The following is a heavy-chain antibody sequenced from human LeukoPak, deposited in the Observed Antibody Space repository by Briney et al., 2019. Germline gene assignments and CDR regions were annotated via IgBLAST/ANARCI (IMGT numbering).Heavy chain of an antibody. CDR2: IRSKAYGGTT. D-gene: IGHD6-13*01. CDR1: GFTFGDYA. Sequence: GGSLRLSCTASGFTFGDYAMSWFRQAPGKGLEWVGFIRSKAYGGTTEYAASVKGRFTISRDDSKSIAYLQMNSLKTEDTAMYYCTRERQQLVLLPFHWGQGTLVTVSS. CDR3: TRERQQLVLLPFH. J-gene: IGHJ4*02. V-gene: IGHV3-49*03.